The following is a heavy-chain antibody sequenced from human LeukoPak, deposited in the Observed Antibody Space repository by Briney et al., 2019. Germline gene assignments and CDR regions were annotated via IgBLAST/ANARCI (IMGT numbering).Heavy chain of an antibody. V-gene: IGHV1-24*01. D-gene: IGHD6-19*01. CDR2: FDPEDGET. Sequence: ASVKVSCKVSGYTLTELSTHWVRQAPGKGLEWMRGFDPEDGETIYAQKFQGRVTMTEDTSTDTAYMELSSLRSEDTAVYYCATDGPPHSSGWIFDYWGQGTLVTVSS. CDR3: ATDGPPHSSGWIFDY. J-gene: IGHJ4*02. CDR1: GYTLTELS.